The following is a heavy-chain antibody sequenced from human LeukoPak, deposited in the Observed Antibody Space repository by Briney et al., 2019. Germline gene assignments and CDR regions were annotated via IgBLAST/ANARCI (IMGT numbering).Heavy chain of an antibody. D-gene: IGHD2-2*01. CDR2: ISGSRGST. V-gene: IGHV3-23*01. CDR3: AKDLACSSTSCPDY. CDR1: GFTFSSYA. Sequence: GGSLRLSCAASGFTFSSYAMSWVRQAPGKGLEWVSAISGSRGSTYYADSVKGRFTISRDNSKNTLYLQMNSLRAEDTAVYYCAKDLACSSTSCPDYWGQGTLVTVSS. J-gene: IGHJ4*02.